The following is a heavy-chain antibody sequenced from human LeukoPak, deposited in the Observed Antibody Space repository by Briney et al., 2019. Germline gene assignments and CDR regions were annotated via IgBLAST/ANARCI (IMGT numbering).Heavy chain of an antibody. CDR1: GGFITSYY. D-gene: IGHD1-1*01. Sequence: PSETLSLTCTVSGGFITSYYWSWIRQPPGKGLEWIGYIYYSGSTKYNSSLKSRVTISVDTSKNQFSLKLSSVIAADTAVYYCARQTHNPGWFDPWGQGTLVTVSS. CDR3: ARQTHNPGWFDP. CDR2: IYYSGST. J-gene: IGHJ5*02. V-gene: IGHV4-59*08.